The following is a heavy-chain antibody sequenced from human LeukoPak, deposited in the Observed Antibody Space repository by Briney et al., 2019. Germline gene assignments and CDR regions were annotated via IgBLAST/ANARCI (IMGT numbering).Heavy chain of an antibody. Sequence: GGSLRLSCAASGFTVSSYYMRGVRQAPGRGLEWVSGIYSGTTPYYAASVKRRFTISRDNSKNTLYLQMNTLRVEDPAVYSCARAPHSPGYYHYWGQGPLVTVSS. J-gene: IGHJ4*02. CDR1: GFTVSSYY. D-gene: IGHD1-26*01. V-gene: IGHV3-53*01. CDR2: IYSGTTP. CDR3: ARAPHSPGYYHY.